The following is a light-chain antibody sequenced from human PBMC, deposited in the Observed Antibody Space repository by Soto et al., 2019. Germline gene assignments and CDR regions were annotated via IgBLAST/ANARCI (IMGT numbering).Light chain of an antibody. CDR2: SNN. V-gene: IGLV1-44*01. CDR1: SSNIGRNS. Sequence: QSVLTQPTSASGTPGQRVTISCSGSSSNIGRNSVIWYQQLPGTAPKLLMYSNNQRPSGVPDRFSGSKSGTSASLAISGLRSEDEADYHCAAWDDSLNVVVFGGGTKLTVL. J-gene: IGLJ2*01. CDR3: AAWDDSLNVVV.